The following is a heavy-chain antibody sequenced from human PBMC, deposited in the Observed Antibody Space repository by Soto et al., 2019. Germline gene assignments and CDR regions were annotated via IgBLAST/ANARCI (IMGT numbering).Heavy chain of an antibody. Sequence: WIRQHAGKGLEWMGSIYPGDSDTTYSPSFQGQVTISADRSIDTAYLQWSSLKASDTAMYYCARVSLFCTNGVCQFDYWGQGTQVTVSS. CDR2: IYPGDSDT. CDR3: ARVSLFCTNGVCQFDY. J-gene: IGHJ4*02. V-gene: IGHV5-51*01. D-gene: IGHD2-8*01.